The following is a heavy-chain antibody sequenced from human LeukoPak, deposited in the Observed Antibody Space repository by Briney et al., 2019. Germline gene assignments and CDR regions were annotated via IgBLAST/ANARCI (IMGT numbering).Heavy chain of an antibody. D-gene: IGHD2-2*01. CDR3: ARDHRYYAADAFDI. J-gene: IGHJ3*02. V-gene: IGHV1-2*02. CDR2: INPNSGGT. CDR1: GGTFSSYA. Sequence: GASVKVSCKASGGTFSSYAISWVRQAPGQGLEWMGWINPNSGGTNYAQKFQGRVTMTRDTSISTAYMELSRLRSDDTAVYYCARDHRYYAADAFDIWGQGTMVTVSS.